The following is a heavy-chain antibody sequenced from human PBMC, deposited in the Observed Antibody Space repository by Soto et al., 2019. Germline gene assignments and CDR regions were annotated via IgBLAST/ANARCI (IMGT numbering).Heavy chain of an antibody. D-gene: IGHD2-21*01. CDR2: IIPMFGSP. CDR3: ARGGFVAGLYNAMDA. Sequence: SVKYSGKASGGTLSTNEITGKRQAPGQGLEWMGAIIPMFGSPKYAQKFQGRVTITADNPTSTIYMEMISLTSADTAVYYCARGGFVAGLYNAMDAWGQGHAVTVSS. V-gene: IGHV1-69*06. J-gene: IGHJ6*02. CDR1: GGTLSTNE.